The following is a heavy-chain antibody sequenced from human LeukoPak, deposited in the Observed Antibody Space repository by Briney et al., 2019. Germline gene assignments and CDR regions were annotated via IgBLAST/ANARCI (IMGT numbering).Heavy chain of an antibody. CDR3: ASSPAYSSSWYAIDN. Sequence: GGSLRLSCAASGFTFSNYDMHWVRQAAGKGLEWVSGIGTAGDTYYPASVKGRFTISRENAKISLYLQMNSLSAGDTAVYYCASSPAYSSSWYAIDNWGQGTLVTVSS. V-gene: IGHV3-13*01. J-gene: IGHJ4*02. CDR2: IGTAGDT. CDR1: GFTFSNYD. D-gene: IGHD6-13*01.